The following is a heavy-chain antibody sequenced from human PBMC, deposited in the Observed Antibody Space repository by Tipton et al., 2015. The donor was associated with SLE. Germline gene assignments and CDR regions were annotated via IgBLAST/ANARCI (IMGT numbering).Heavy chain of an antibody. CDR1: GFTFSSYW. CDR3: ATPLGYCSGGSCPYNWFAP. Sequence: SLRLSCAASGFTFSSYWMSWVRQAPGKGLEWVANIKQDGSEKYYVDSVKGRFTISRDNAKNSLYLQMNSLRAEDTAVYYCATPLGYCSGGSCPYNWFAPWGQGTLVTVSS. D-gene: IGHD2-15*01. CDR2: IKQDGSEK. V-gene: IGHV3-7*01. J-gene: IGHJ5*02.